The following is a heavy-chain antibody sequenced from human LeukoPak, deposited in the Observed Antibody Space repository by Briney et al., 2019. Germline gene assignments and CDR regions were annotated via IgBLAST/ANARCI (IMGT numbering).Heavy chain of an antibody. CDR1: GGSISSYY. Sequence: SETLSLTCTVSGGSISSYYWSWIRQPPGKGLEWIGYIYYSGSTNYNPSLKSRVTISVDTSKNQFSLKLSSVTAADTAVYYCARAFGMATSNFDYWGQGTLVTVSS. J-gene: IGHJ4*02. D-gene: IGHD5-24*01. CDR3: ARAFGMATSNFDY. V-gene: IGHV4-59*01. CDR2: IYYSGST.